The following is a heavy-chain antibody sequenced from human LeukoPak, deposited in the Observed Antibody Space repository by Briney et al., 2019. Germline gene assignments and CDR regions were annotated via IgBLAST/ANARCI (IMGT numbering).Heavy chain of an antibody. V-gene: IGHV3-23*01. Sequence: GGSLRLSCTASGFIFSSAVMSWVRQAPGKELEWVSAINSGSGTTYAESVKGRFTISRDNSRNTLYLQMNTLRAEDTAVYYCAKGSAGAGSYRPFDYWGQGTLVTVSS. J-gene: IGHJ4*02. CDR3: AKGSAGAGSYRPFDY. D-gene: IGHD3-10*01. CDR2: INSGSGTT. CDR1: GFIFSSAV.